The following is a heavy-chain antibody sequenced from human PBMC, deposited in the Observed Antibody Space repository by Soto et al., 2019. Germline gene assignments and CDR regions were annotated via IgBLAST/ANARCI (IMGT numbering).Heavy chain of an antibody. J-gene: IGHJ6*02. Sequence: QVQLVESGGGVVQPGRSLRLSCAASGFTFSSYAMHWVRQAPGKGLEWVAVISYDGSNKYYADSVKGRFTISRDNSKNTLYLQMNSLRAEDTAVYYCARDPGGSYYYYYGMDVWGQGTTVTVSS. CDR2: ISYDGSNK. V-gene: IGHV3-30-3*01. CDR3: ARDPGGSYYYYYGMDV. D-gene: IGHD1-26*01. CDR1: GFTFSSYA.